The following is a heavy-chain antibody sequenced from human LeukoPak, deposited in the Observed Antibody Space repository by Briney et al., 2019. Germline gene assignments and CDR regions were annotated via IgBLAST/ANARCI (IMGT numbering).Heavy chain of an antibody. CDR3: ARETSGSNDASDI. CDR2: INHSGST. D-gene: IGHD1-26*01. V-gene: IGHV4-34*01. J-gene: IGHJ3*02. Sequence: PSETLSLTCAVYGGSFSGYYWTWIRQPPGKGLEWIGEINHSGSTNYNPSLKSRVTISVDTSKNQFSLKLSSVTAADTAVYYCARETSGSNDASDIWGQGTMVTVSS. CDR1: GGSFSGYY.